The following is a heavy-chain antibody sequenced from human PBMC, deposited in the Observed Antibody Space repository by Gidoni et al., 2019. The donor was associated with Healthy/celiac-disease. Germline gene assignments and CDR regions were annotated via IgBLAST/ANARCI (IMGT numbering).Heavy chain of an antibody. V-gene: IGHV4-4*07. D-gene: IGHD5-18*01. J-gene: IGHJ4*02. Sequence: QVQLQESGPGLVKPSETLSLPCTVSGGSITSYYWSWIRQPAGKGLEWIGRIYTSGSTNYNPSLKSRVTMSVDTSKNQFSLKLSSVTAADTAVYYCASHPLGYSYGYRYYFDYWGQGTLVTVSS. CDR2: IYTSGST. CDR1: GGSITSYY. CDR3: ASHPLGYSYGYRYYFDY.